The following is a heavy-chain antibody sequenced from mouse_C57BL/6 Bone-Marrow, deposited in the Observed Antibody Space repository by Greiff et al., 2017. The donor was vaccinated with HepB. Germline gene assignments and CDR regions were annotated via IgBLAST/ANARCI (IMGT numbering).Heavy chain of an antibody. J-gene: IGHJ2*01. V-gene: IGHV1-82*01. CDR1: GYAFSSSW. Sequence: VQLQQSGPELVKPGASVKISCKASGYAFSSSWMNWVKQRPGKGLEWIGLIYPGDGDTNYNGKFKGKATLTADKSSSTAYMQLSSLTSEDSAVYFCARDLQYYFDYWGQGTTLTVSS. CDR3: ARDLQYYFDY. CDR2: IYPGDGDT.